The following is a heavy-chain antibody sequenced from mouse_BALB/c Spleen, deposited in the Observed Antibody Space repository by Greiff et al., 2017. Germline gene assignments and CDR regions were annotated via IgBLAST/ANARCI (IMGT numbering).Heavy chain of an antibody. V-gene: IGHV3-2*02. Sequence: EVKLEESGPGLVKPSQSLSLTCTVTGYSITSDYAWNWIRQFPGNKLEWMGYISYSGSTSYNPSLKSRISITRDTSKNQFFLQLNSVTTEDTATYYCARARQLGLRFAYWGQGTLVTVSA. CDR2: ISYSGST. D-gene: IGHD3-2*01. CDR1: GYSITSDYA. J-gene: IGHJ3*01. CDR3: ARARQLGLRFAY.